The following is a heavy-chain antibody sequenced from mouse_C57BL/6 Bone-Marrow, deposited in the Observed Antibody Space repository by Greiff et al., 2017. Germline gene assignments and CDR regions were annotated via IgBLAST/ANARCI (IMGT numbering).Heavy chain of an antibody. CDR3: ARDSSGYLYAMDY. CDR2: IVPGSGST. J-gene: IGHJ4*01. D-gene: IGHD3-2*02. CDR1: GYTFTSYW. V-gene: IGHV1-56*01. Sequence: QVQLQQSGPELVRPGASVKISCKASGYTFTSYWMQWVRQRPGQGLEWIGEIVPGSGSTYYNEKFKGKATLTVDTSSSTAYMQLSSLTSEDSAVYFCARDSSGYLYAMDYWGQGTSVTVSS.